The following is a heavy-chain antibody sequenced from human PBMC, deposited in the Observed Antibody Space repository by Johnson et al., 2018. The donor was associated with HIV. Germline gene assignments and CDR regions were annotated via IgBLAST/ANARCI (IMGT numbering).Heavy chain of an antibody. J-gene: IGHJ3*02. D-gene: IGHD1-26*01. CDR3: AREGVGVNAFDI. V-gene: IGHV3-7*05. CDR1: GFTFSSYW. Sequence: VQLVESGGGLVQPGGSLRLSCAASGFTFSSYWMSWVRQAPGKGLAWVANIKQDGSEKYYVDSVKGRFPISRDNAKNALYLQMNSLRAEDTAVYYCAREGVGVNAFDIWGQGTMVTVSS. CDR2: IKQDGSEK.